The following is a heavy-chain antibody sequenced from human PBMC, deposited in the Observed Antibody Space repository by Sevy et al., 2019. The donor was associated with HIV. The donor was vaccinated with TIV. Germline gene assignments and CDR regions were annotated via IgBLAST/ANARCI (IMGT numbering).Heavy chain of an antibody. V-gene: IGHV3-7*01. CDR2: IKQEAGQK. CDR1: GFTFSKYW. Sequence: GGSLRLSCAASGFTFSKYWMSWVRQAPGKGLEWVANIKQEAGQKYYVDPVKGRFTISRDNDKNSLYLQMNSLRAEDTAVYFCARDDGKYYFHYWGQGTLVTVSS. J-gene: IGHJ4*02. D-gene: IGHD1-26*01. CDR3: ARDDGKYYFHY.